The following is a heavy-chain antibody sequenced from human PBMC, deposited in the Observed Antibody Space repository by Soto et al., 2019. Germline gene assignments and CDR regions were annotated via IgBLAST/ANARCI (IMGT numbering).Heavy chain of an antibody. D-gene: IGHD2-8*01. CDR3: ARGCSGPHF. V-gene: IGHV3-74*01. CDR2: IDNAGTES. Sequence: EVPLVASGGGLVKPWGSLRLSCAASGFTLSGRAMQWVRQAPGKGLVLVSGIDNAGTESTYADSVKGRFTSSRDNDKNLLYLQMNIQRVEDTEVYYSARGCSGPHFWCTGSKVTVSS. J-gene: IGHJ6*03. CDR1: GFTLSGRA.